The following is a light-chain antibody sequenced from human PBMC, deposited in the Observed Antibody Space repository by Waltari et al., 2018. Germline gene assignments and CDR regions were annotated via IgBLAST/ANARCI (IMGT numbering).Light chain of an antibody. CDR1: QSVSSTY. CDR2: GAS. CDR3: QQSGSAPYT. V-gene: IGKV3-20*01. Sequence: EIVVPPSPATLSLSPGERATLTCRASQSVSSTYFGWYQQKPGQAPGLLIYGASNRATGIPARSIGSGSATDVALTISRLAPKGFAVYYCQQSGSAPYTLGQGTKPGMK. J-gene: IGKJ2*01.